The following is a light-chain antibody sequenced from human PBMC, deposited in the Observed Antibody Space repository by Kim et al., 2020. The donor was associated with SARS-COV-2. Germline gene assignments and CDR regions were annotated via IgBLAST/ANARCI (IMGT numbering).Light chain of an antibody. V-gene: IGKV3-15*01. J-gene: IGKJ4*01. CDR3: QQYNKRPVT. Sequence: EIVMTQSPATLYVSPGERATLSCRASQSVGTNLVWYQQKPGQAPRLLISVASFRAAGIPDRFSGSGSGTEFTLTISSLQSEDFAVYYCQQYNKRPVTFGGGTKVDIK. CDR2: VAS. CDR1: QSVGTN.